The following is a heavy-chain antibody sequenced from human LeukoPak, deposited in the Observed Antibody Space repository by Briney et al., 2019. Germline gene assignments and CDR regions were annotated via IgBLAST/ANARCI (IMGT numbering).Heavy chain of an antibody. J-gene: IGHJ4*02. CDR3: ARVGGPLVRGVIDY. Sequence: PGGSLRLSCAASGFTVSSNYMSWVRQAPGKGLEWVSVIYSGGNTYYADSVEGRFTISRDNSKNTLYLQMNSLRAEDTAVYYCARVGGPLVRGVIDYWGQGTLVTVSS. V-gene: IGHV3-66*01. CDR2: IYSGGNT. D-gene: IGHD3-10*01. CDR1: GFTVSSNY.